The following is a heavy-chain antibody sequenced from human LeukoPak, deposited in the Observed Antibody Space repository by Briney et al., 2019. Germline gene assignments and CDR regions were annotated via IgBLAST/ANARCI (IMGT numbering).Heavy chain of an antibody. Sequence: SQTLSLTCTVSGGSISSGGYYWSWIRQPPGKGLEWIGYIYYSGSTNYNPSLKSRVTMSVDTSKNQFSLKLSSVTAADTAVYYCARDLFHRFGELSGLRGVGWFDPWGQGTLVTVSS. CDR1: GGSISSGGYY. D-gene: IGHD3-10*01. CDR3: ARDLFHRFGELSGLRGVGWFDP. CDR2: IYYSGST. J-gene: IGHJ5*02. V-gene: IGHV4-61*08.